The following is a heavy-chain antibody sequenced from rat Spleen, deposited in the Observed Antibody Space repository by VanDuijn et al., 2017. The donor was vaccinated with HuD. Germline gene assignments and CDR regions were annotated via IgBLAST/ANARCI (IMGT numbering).Heavy chain of an antibody. CDR1: GFTFSSFP. V-gene: IGHV5-46*01. CDR3: TRENWKPDY. CDR2: ITTTGDTT. J-gene: IGHJ2*01. D-gene: IGHD3-6*01. Sequence: EVQLVESGGGLVQPGRSLKLSCAASGFTFSSFPMAWVRQAPTKGLEWVASITTTGDTTYYPDSVKGRFTISRENAYSTLYLQMNSLRSEDTGTYYCTRENWKPDYWGQGVMVTVSS.